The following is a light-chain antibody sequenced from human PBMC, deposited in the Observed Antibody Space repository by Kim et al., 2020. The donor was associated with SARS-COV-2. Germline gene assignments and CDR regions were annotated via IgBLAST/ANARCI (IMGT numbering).Light chain of an antibody. CDR2: GAS. Sequence: ASVGDRVTITCRASQGISSYLAWYQQEPGKAPKLLIYGASTLQSGVSSRFSGSGSGTDFTLTISSLQPEDSATYYCQQLDSYPLTFGGGTKVDIK. CDR3: QQLDSYPLT. J-gene: IGKJ4*01. V-gene: IGKV1-9*01. CDR1: QGISSY.